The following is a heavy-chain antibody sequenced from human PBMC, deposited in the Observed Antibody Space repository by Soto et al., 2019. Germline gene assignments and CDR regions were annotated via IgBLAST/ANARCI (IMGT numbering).Heavy chain of an antibody. CDR3: ARLSDGLDY. CDR2: IYYSGST. J-gene: IGHJ4*02. Sequence: PSETLSLTCTVSGGSISSYYWSWIRQPPGKGLEWIGYIYYSGSTNYNPSLKSRVTISVDTSKNQFSLKLSSVTAADTAVYYCARLSDGLDYWGQGTLVTVSS. CDR1: GGSISSYY. D-gene: IGHD2-21*02. V-gene: IGHV4-59*08.